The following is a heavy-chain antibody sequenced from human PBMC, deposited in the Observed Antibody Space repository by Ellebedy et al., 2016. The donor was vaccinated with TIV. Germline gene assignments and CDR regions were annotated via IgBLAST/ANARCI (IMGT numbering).Heavy chain of an antibody. D-gene: IGHD3-16*02. V-gene: IGHV4-59*12. Sequence: MPSETLSLTCTVSGGSISSYYWSWIRQPPGKELEWIGFIYYSGSTSYNPSLKSRVTISVDTSKNQFSLKLSSVTAADTAVYYCVRWYRYKWFDLWGQGTLVTVSS. CDR3: VRWYRYKWFDL. CDR2: IYYSGST. J-gene: IGHJ5*02. CDR1: GGSISSYY.